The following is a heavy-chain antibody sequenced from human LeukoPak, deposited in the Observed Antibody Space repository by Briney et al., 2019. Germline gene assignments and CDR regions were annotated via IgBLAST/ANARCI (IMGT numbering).Heavy chain of an antibody. Sequence: PGGSLRLSCVAAGFTFRSNWMSWVRQAPGKGLDWVANIKEDRSAKSYVGSVKGRFTISRDNAKKSLYLQVNSLRAEDTAVYYCVRTPWYDRLDFYRHFDYWGHGSLVTVSS. J-gene: IGHJ4*01. CDR2: IKEDRSAK. D-gene: IGHD3-22*01. CDR3: VRTPWYDRLDFYRHFDY. CDR1: GFTFRSNW. V-gene: IGHV3-7*05.